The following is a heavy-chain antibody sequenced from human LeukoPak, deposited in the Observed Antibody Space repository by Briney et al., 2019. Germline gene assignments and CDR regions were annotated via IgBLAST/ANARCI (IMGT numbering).Heavy chain of an antibody. CDR3: ASRRGSNRPFDY. CDR1: GFTFSTYS. Sequence: GGSLRLSCAASGFTFSTYSGNWIRQAPGKGLEWVSSISGDSNYIFYADSVKGRFTISRDNAKNSLYLQMNSLTAEDSAVYYCASRRGSNRPFDYWGQGTLVTVSS. CDR2: ISGDSNYI. J-gene: IGHJ4*02. D-gene: IGHD1-26*01. V-gene: IGHV3-21*01.